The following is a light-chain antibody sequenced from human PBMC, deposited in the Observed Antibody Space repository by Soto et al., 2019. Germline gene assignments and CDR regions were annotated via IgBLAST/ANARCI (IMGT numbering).Light chain of an antibody. CDR2: VGS. J-gene: IGKJ4*01. CDR3: QQTYTTPFT. Sequence: DIQMTQSPSSLSASVGDRVTITCRASQSISSYLSWYQQKPGKAPKRLIYVGSTLQSGVPSRFSGSGSGKDFTLPISSLQPEDFATYFCQQTYTTPFTFGGGTKVDVK. CDR1: QSISSY. V-gene: IGKV1-39*01.